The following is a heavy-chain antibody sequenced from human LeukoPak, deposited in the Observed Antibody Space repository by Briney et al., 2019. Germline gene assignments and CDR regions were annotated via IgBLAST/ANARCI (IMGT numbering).Heavy chain of an antibody. J-gene: IGHJ4*02. D-gene: IGHD3-22*01. Sequence: SVKVSCKASGGTFSSYTISWVRQAPGQGLEWMGRIIPILGIANYAQKFQGRVTITADKSTSTAYMELSSLRSEDTAVYYCAIHYYDSSSYSDYWGQGTLVTVSS. CDR1: GGTFSSYT. CDR2: IIPILGIA. V-gene: IGHV1-69*02. CDR3: AIHYYDSSSYSDY.